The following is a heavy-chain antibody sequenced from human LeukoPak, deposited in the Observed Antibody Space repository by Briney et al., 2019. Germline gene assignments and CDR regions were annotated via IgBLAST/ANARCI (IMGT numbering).Heavy chain of an antibody. Sequence: PGGSLRLSCAASGFTFDDYGMSWVRQAPGKGLEWVSGINWNGGSTGYADSVKGRFTISRDNSKNTLYLQMSSLRAEDTAIYYCAKTPKLIRGTPDYWGQGTLVIVSS. CDR3: AKTPKLIRGTPDY. CDR2: INWNGGST. V-gene: IGHV3-20*04. D-gene: IGHD3-10*01. J-gene: IGHJ4*02. CDR1: GFTFDDYG.